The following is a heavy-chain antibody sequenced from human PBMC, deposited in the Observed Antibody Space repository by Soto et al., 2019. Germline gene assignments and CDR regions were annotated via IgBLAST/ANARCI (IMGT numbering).Heavy chain of an antibody. CDR3: ARTNVYDY. CDR2: IKHDGTEK. J-gene: IGHJ4*02. D-gene: IGHD1-1*01. V-gene: IGHV3-7*03. CDR1: GFTLSSYW. Sequence: GGSLRLSCAASGFTLSSYWMNWVRQAPGKGLEWVANIKHDGTEKYYVDSVKGRFTISRDDAKNSLYLQMNGLRAEDTAVYYCARTNVYDYWGQGTLVTVSS.